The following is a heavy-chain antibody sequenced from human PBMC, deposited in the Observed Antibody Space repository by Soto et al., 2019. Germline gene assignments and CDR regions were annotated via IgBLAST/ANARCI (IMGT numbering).Heavy chain of an antibody. Sequence: SGPTLVNPTQTLTLTCTFSGFSLSTSGMCVSWIRQPPGKALEWLALIDWDDDKYYSTSLKTRLTISKDTSKNQVVLTMTNMDPVDTATYYCARIRSRYSSPQYYYGMDVWGQGTTVTVSS. J-gene: IGHJ6*02. D-gene: IGHD6-19*01. CDR3: ARIRSRYSSPQYYYGMDV. CDR1: GFSLSTSGMC. V-gene: IGHV2-70*01. CDR2: IDWDDDK.